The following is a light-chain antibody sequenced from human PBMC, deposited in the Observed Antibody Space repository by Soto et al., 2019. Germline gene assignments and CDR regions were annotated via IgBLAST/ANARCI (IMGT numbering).Light chain of an antibody. Sequence: EIVLTQSPATLSLSPGERATLSCRASQSVSSYLAWYQQKPGQAPRLLIYDASNRATVIPARFSGSGSGTDFTLTISSLEPEDCAVYYCQQRSNWPLMYTFGQGTKLEIK. CDR1: QSVSSY. CDR3: QQRSNWPLMYT. CDR2: DAS. V-gene: IGKV3-11*01. J-gene: IGKJ2*01.